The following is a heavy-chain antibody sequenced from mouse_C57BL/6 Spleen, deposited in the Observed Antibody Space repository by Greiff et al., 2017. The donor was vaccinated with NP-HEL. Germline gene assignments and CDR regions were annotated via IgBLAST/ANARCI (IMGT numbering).Heavy chain of an antibody. CDR3: ARQSYYSKEGFAY. D-gene: IGHD2-5*01. V-gene: IGHV1-81*01. CDR2: IYPRSGNT. J-gene: IGHJ3*01. CDR1: GYTFTSYG. Sequence: VKLQQSGAELARPGASVKLSCKASGYTFTSYGISWVKQRTGQGLEWIGEIYPRSGNTYYNEKFKGKATLTADKSSSTAYMELRSLTSEDSAVYFCARQSYYSKEGFAYWGQGTLVTVSA.